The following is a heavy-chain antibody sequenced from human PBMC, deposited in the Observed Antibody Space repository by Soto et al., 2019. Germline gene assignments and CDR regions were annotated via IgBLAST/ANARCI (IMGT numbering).Heavy chain of an antibody. D-gene: IGHD6-13*01. CDR3: AARPCSSSTCFHHGPY. V-gene: IGHV1-69*02. Sequence: GASVKVSCKASGGTFSSYTFSWVRQAPGQGLEWMGRIIPILDVSTYSQNFRGRVTITADKSTSTVYMELSSLTSEDTALYFCAARPCSSSTCFHHGPYWCQGILVTVSS. J-gene: IGHJ4*02. CDR1: GGTFSSYT. CDR2: IIPILDVS.